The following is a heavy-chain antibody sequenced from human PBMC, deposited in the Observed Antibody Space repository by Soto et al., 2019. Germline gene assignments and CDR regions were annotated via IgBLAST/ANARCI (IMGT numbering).Heavy chain of an antibody. CDR3: ARGAAAVPYYFDY. Sequence: RLCCAASWLSFFDYFVGCIRKALRKGQEGVSYNSSSSSYTNYAGSVKGRFAISRDNAKNSLYLQMNSLRAEDTAVYYCARGAAAVPYYFDYWGQRILVTVSS. D-gene: IGHD6-13*01. V-gene: IGHV3-11*06. J-gene: IGHJ4*02. CDR1: WLSFFDYF. CDR2: NSSSSSYT.